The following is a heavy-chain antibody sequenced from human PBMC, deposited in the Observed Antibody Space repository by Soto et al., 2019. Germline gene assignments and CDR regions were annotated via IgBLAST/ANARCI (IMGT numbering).Heavy chain of an antibody. CDR2: ISDDGDKV. D-gene: IGHD2-15*01. Sequence: QVQLVESGGGVVQPGRSLRLSCAASEFTFSDYAMHWVRQAPGKGLEWVAVISDDGDKVFYADSMKDRLTISRDNSKTTLFLQLPSLGPADTALYYCARADYHSRSGPNGHACDICGQGTLVTGSS. V-gene: IGHV3-30-3*01. CDR1: EFTFSDYA. CDR3: ARADYHSRSGPNGHACDI. J-gene: IGHJ3*02.